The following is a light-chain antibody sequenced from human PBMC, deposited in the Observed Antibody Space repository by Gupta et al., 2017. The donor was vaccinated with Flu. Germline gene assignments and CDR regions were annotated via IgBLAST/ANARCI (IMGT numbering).Light chain of an antibody. J-gene: IGLJ1*01. CDR3: PSYAAGSLKV. V-gene: IGLV2-8*01. Sequence: QSALTQPPSASGSPGQSVTISCTGTSSDVGGYNYVSWYQQHPGKAPKLMIYEVNKRPSGVPDRFSGSKSGNTASLTVSGLQAEDEADYYCPSYAAGSLKVFGTGTKVTVL. CDR2: EVN. CDR1: SSDVGGYNY.